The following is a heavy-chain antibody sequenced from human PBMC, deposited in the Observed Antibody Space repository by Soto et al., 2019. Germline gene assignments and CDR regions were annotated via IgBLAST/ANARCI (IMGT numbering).Heavy chain of an antibody. CDR2: IQYNGYS. D-gene: IGHD3-10*01. Sequence: QVQLQESGPGLVKPSETLSLTCTVSGGSITNYYCSWFRQPPGKGLEWIGYIQYNGYSAYNLSLKRRVTMSMDTSETQFTLMLESVTATDTALYYCARHGFGSLHGLVDFWGQGTTLIVSS. CDR1: GGSITNYY. V-gene: IGHV4-59*08. CDR3: ARHGFGSLHGLVDF. J-gene: IGHJ6*02.